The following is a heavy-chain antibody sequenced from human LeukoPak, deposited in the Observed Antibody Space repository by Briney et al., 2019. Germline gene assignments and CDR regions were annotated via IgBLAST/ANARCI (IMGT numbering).Heavy chain of an antibody. J-gene: IGHJ4*02. CDR1: GFTFSSYS. CDR3: ARDRSAMVRGIFDY. D-gene: IGHD3-10*01. V-gene: IGHV3-21*01. Sequence: GGSLRLSCAASGFTFSSYSMNWVRQAPGKGLEWVSSISSSSSYIYYADPVKGRFTISRDNAKNSLYLQMNSLRAEDTAVYYCARDRSAMVRGIFDYWGQGTLVTVSS. CDR2: ISSSSSYI.